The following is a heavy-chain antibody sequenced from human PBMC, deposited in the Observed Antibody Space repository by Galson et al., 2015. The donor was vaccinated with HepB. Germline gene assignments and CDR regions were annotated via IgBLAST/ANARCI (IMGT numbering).Heavy chain of an antibody. V-gene: IGHV6-1*01. CDR2: TYYRSKWFK. CDR3: AYGVDV. Sequence: CAISGDSVSANTAVWNWIRQSPSRGLEWLGRTYYRSKWFKDYALSMKSRITISADTSRNQVSLQLNSVSPEDTAVYYCAYGVDVWGQGTTVTVSS. J-gene: IGHJ6*02. CDR1: GDSVSANTAV.